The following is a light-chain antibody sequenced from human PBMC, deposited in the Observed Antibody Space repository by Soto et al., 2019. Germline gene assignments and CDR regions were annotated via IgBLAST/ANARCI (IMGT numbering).Light chain of an antibody. CDR1: QSISRT. V-gene: IGKV3-11*01. J-gene: IGKJ5*01. CDR2: DAS. CDR3: QQRHMWPIT. Sequence: EIVLTQSPDTLSVSPGERATLSCRASQSISRTLAWYQQKSGQPPRLLIYDASTRATGIPPRFSGSGSGTDFTLTISSLEPEDSAVYYCQQRHMWPITFGQGTRLEIK.